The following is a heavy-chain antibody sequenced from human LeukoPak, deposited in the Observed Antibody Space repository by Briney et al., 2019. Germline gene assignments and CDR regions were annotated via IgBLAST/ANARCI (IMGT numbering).Heavy chain of an antibody. V-gene: IGHV5-51*01. CDR1: GYSFTSYW. J-gene: IGHJ4*02. CDR3: ARHGPENPNSETFDY. CDR2: IYPGDSDT. D-gene: IGHD3-10*01. Sequence: GESLKISCKGSGYSFTSYWIGWVRQMPGKGLGWMGIIYPGDSDTRYSPSFQGQVTISADKSISTTYLEGSSLKASDTAMYYRARHGPENPNSETFDYWGQGTLVTVSS.